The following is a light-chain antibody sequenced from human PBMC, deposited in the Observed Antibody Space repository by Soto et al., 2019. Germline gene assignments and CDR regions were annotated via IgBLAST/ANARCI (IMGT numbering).Light chain of an antibody. CDR2: YDD. CDR3: AAWDDSLNGLYV. CDR1: SSNIGNNA. V-gene: IGLV1-36*01. J-gene: IGLJ1*01. Sequence: QSVLTKPPSVSEAPRQRVTISCSGSSSNIGNNAVNWYQQLPGKAPKLLIYYDDLLPSGVSDRFSGSKSGTSASLAISGLQSEDEADYYCAAWDDSLNGLYVFGTGTKVTVL.